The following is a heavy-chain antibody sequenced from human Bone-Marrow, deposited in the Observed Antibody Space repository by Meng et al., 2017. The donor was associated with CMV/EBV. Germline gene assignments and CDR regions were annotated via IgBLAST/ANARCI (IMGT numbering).Heavy chain of an antibody. V-gene: IGHV4-34*01. CDR2: INHSGST. Sequence: QVQLQQWGAGLLKPSDTLSLTCAVYGGSFSGYYWSWIRQPPGKGLEWIGEINHSGSTNYNPSLKSRVTISVDTSKNQFSLKLSSVTAADTAVYYCARGYCSSTSCLIDYWGQGTLVTVSS. CDR3: ARGYCSSTSCLIDY. CDR1: GGSFSGYY. J-gene: IGHJ4*02. D-gene: IGHD2-2*01.